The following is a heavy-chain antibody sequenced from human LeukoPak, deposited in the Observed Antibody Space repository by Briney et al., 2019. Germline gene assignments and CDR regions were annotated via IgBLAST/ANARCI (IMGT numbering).Heavy chain of an antibody. Sequence: SETLSLTCTVSGVSISSGDYYWSWIRQPPGKGLEWIGYIYYSGSTYYNPSLKSRVTISVDTSKNQFSLKLSSVTAADTAVYYCAREGVPAASYFDYWGQGTLVTVSS. CDR3: AREGVPAASYFDY. CDR1: GVSISSGDYY. D-gene: IGHD2-2*01. CDR2: IYYSGST. V-gene: IGHV4-30-4*01. J-gene: IGHJ4*02.